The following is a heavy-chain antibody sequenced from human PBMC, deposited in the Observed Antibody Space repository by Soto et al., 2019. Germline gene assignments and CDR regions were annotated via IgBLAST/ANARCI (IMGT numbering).Heavy chain of an antibody. CDR2: VYYTGNS. CDR1: GGSISDFY. D-gene: IGHD5-18*01. CDR3: ARTYVDPAMVFDD. Sequence: SETLSLTCTVSGGSISDFYWSWIRQPPGKGLEWIGYVYYTGNSYYNPSLKSRVTISVDTSKNQFSLKLSSVSASDTAVYYCARTYVDPAMVFDDWGQGTLVTI. J-gene: IGHJ4*02. V-gene: IGHV4-59*12.